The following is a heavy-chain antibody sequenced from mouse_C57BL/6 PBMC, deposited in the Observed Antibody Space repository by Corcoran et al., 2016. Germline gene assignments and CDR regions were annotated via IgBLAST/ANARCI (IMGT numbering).Heavy chain of an antibody. CDR3: ARSAYYSNFYYAMDY. Sequence: QIQLVQSGPELKKPGETVKISCKASGYTFTTYGMSWVKQAPGKGLKWMGWINTYSGVPTYADDFKGRFAFSLETSASTAYLQINNLKNEDTATYLCARSAYYSNFYYAMDYWGQGTSVTVSS. D-gene: IGHD2-5*01. V-gene: IGHV9-3*01. CDR1: GYTFTTYG. CDR2: INTYSGVP. J-gene: IGHJ4*01.